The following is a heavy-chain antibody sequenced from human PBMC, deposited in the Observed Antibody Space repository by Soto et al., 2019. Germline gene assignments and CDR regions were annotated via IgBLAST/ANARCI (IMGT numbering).Heavy chain of an antibody. CDR1: GYTFTSYV. J-gene: IGHJ3*02. CDR3: VPRYFDWPKDAFDI. Sequence: GASVKVSCKASGYTFTSYVISWVRQAPGQGLEWMGWISAYNGNTNYAQKLQGRVTMTTDTSTSTAYMELRSLRSDDTAVYYCVPRYFDWPKDAFDIWGQGTMVTVSS. D-gene: IGHD3-9*01. CDR2: ISAYNGNT. V-gene: IGHV1-18*01.